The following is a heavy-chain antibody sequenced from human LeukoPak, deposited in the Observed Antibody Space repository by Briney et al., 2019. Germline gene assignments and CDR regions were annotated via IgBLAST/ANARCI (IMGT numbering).Heavy chain of an antibody. CDR2: IYHSGST. CDR1: GFTFSDYY. Sequence: PGGSLRLSCAASGFTFSDYYMSWIRQAPGKGLEWIGSIYHSGSTYYNPSLKSRVTISVDTSKNQFSLKLSSVTAADTAVYYCARVGSGAVFDYWGQGTLVTVSS. V-gene: IGHV4-38-2*01. CDR3: ARVGSGAVFDY. J-gene: IGHJ4*02. D-gene: IGHD3-10*01.